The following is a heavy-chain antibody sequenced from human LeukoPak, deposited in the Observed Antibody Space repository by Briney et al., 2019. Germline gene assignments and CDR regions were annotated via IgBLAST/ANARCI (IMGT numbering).Heavy chain of an antibody. V-gene: IGHV3-30*18. CDR2: ISYDGSNK. D-gene: IGHD3-10*01. CDR1: GFTFSSYG. CDR3: AKGPTTIVGDY. J-gene: IGHJ4*02. Sequence: GGSLRLSCAASGFTFSSYGMHWVRQAPGKGLEWVAVISYDGSNKYYAGSVKGRFTISRDNSKNTLYLQMNSLRAEDTAVYYCAKGPTTIVGDYWGQGTLVTVSS.